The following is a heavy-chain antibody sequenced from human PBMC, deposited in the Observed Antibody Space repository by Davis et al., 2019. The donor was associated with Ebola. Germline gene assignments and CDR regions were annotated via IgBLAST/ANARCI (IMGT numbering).Heavy chain of an antibody. V-gene: IGHV3-74*01. Sequence: GESLKISCAASGFTFSSYWMHWVRQAPGKGLVWVSRINSDGSSTSYADSVKGRFTISRDNAKNTLYLQMNSLRAEDTAVYYCARDPGSWNYDYMDVWGKGTTVTVSS. D-gene: IGHD1-7*01. J-gene: IGHJ6*03. CDR1: GFTFSSYW. CDR2: INSDGSST. CDR3: ARDPGSWNYDYMDV.